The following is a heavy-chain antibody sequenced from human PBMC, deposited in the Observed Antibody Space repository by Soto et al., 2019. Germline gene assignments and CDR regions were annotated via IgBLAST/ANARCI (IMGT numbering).Heavy chain of an antibody. CDR2: IVVGSGNT. J-gene: IGHJ4*02. V-gene: IGHV1-58*01. D-gene: IGHD5-18*01. Sequence: SVKVSCKASGFTFTNSAVQWVRQARGQRLEWIGWIVVGSGNTNYAQKFQERVTITRDMSTSTAYMELSSLRSEDTAVYYCARSPGYSYGDYWGQGTLVTVSS. CDR3: ARSPGYSYGDY. CDR1: GFTFTNSA.